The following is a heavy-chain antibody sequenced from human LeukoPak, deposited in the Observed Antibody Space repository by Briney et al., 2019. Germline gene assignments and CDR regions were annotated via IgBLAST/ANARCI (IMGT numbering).Heavy chain of an antibody. CDR1: GYTFTSYG. CDR2: ISAYNGDT. Sequence: ASVKVSCKASGYTFTSYGFSWVRQAPGQGLEWMGWISAYNGDTKYAQRYQGRVTLTTDTSTGTSYMELRSLRYDDTAVYYCARDYRARVGRHSDLGGECDYWGQGTLVTVCS. CDR3: ARDYRARVGRHSDLGGECDY. D-gene: IGHD1-26*01. V-gene: IGHV1-18*01. J-gene: IGHJ4*02.